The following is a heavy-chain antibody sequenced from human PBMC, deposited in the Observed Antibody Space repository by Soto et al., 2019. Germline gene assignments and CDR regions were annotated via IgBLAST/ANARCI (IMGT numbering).Heavy chain of an antibody. J-gene: IGHJ1*01. D-gene: IGHD2-15*01. CDR3: TGVYCTGGTCYSGYFQH. CDR2: IRSKANDYAT. CDR1: GFTFSGST. V-gene: IGHV3-73*02. Sequence: EVQLVQSGGGLVQPGGSLKLSCAASGFTFSGSTVHWVRQASGEGLQWVGRIRSKANDYATTYIASVKGRFTISRDDSRNTAYLQMRDLKTEDTAVYYCTGVYCTGGTCYSGYFQHWGQGALVTVFS.